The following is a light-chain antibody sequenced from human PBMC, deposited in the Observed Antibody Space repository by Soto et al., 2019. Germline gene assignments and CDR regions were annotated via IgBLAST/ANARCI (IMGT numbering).Light chain of an antibody. Sequence: QSALTQPASVSGSPGQSITISCTGTSSEVGAYNYVSWYQHHPGKVPKLLIYEVTNRPSGVSDRFSGSKSGNTASLTISGLQAEDEADYYCSSKRDSSTLFVLGTANKVTV. CDR1: SSEVGAYNY. CDR2: EVT. J-gene: IGLJ1*01. CDR3: SSKRDSSTLFV. V-gene: IGLV2-14*01.